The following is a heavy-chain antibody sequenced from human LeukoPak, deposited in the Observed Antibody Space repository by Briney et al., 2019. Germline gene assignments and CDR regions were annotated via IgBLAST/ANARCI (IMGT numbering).Heavy chain of an antibody. D-gene: IGHD3-16*02. CDR1: GFTFSSYG. CDR3: AKEGYDYVWGSYRTSYYFDY. Sequence: PGGSLRLSCAAPGFTFSSYGMHWVRQAPGKGLEWVAFIRYDGSNKYYADSVKGRFTISRDNSKNTLYLQMNSLRAEDTAVYYCAKEGYDYVWGSYRTSYYFDYWGQGTLVTVSS. V-gene: IGHV3-30*02. CDR2: IRYDGSNK. J-gene: IGHJ4*02.